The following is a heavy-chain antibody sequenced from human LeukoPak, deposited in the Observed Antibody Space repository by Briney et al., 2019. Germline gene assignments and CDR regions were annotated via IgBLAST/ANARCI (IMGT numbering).Heavy chain of an antibody. V-gene: IGHV3-23*01. D-gene: IGHD6-13*01. Sequence: GGSLRLSCAASGFTFSSYAMSWVRQAPGKGLEWVSAISGSGGSTYYADSVKGRFTISRDNAKNSLYLQMNSLRAEDTAVYYCARVRSSSFDYWGQGTLVTVSS. J-gene: IGHJ4*02. CDR3: ARVRSSSFDY. CDR2: ISGSGGST. CDR1: GFTFSSYA.